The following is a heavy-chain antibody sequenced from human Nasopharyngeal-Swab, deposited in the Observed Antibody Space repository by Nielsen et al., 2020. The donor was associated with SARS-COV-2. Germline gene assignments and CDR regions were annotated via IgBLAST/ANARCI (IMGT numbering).Heavy chain of an antibody. V-gene: IGHV3-66*01. J-gene: IGHJ6*02. CDR2: IYSGGST. Sequence: GGSLRLSCAASGFTFSSNYMSWVRQAPGKGLEWVSVIYSGGSTYYADSVKGRFTISRDNSKNTLYLQMNSLRAEDTAVYYCAREMGIAAPWGDYYGMDVWGQGTTVTVSS. D-gene: IGHD6-13*01. CDR1: GFTFSSNY. CDR3: AREMGIAAPWGDYYGMDV.